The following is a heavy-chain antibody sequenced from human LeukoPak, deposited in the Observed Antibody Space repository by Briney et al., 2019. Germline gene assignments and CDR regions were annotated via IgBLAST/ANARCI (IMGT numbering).Heavy chain of an antibody. V-gene: IGHV3-23*01. CDR1: GFTFSSYA. J-gene: IGHJ4*02. CDR3: ARDRGYNYAYSFDY. Sequence: GGSLRLSCAASGFTFSSYAMSWVRQAPGKGLEWVSAISGSGGSTYYADSVKGRFTISRDTSKNTLYLQMNSLRAEDTAVCYCARDRGYNYAYSFDYWGQGTLVTVSS. D-gene: IGHD5-18*01. CDR2: ISGSGGST.